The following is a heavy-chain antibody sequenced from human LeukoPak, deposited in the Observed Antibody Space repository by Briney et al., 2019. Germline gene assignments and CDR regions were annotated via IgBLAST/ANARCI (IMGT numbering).Heavy chain of an antibody. Sequence: GGSLRLSCAASGFTFSSYSMNWVRQAPGKGLEWVSAISGSGGSTYYADSVKGRFTISRDNSKNTLYLQMNSLRAEDTAVYYCANSGYCSSTSCYASNWFDPWGQGTLVTVSS. CDR3: ANSGYCSSTSCYASNWFDP. V-gene: IGHV3-23*01. D-gene: IGHD2-2*01. J-gene: IGHJ5*02. CDR1: GFTFSSYS. CDR2: ISGSGGST.